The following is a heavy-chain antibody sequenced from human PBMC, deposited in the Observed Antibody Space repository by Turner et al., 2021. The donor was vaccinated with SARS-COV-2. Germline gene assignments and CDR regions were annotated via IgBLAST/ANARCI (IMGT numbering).Heavy chain of an antibody. CDR1: GYTLIELS. D-gene: IGHD2-21*02. CDR2: FDPEDGET. CDR3: ATGYAYCGGDCSIHY. J-gene: IGHJ4*02. Sequence: QVQLVQSGADVKKPGASVKVSCKVSGYTLIELSMHWVRQAPGKGLEWMGGFDPEDGETIYAQKFQGRVTMTEDTSTDTAYMELSSLRSEDTAVYYCATGYAYCGGDCSIHYWGQGTLVTVSS. V-gene: IGHV1-24*01.